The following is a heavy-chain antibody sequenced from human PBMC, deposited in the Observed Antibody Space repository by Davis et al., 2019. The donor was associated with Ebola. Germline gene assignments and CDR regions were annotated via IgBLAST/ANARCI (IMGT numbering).Heavy chain of an antibody. D-gene: IGHD4-17*01. Sequence: GESLKISCAASGFTFSSYWMHWVRQAPGKGLEWVSSISSSGSTINYADSVKGRFTVSRDNAKNSLYLQMNSLRDEDTAVFYCARGRTVTNYVDYWGPGILVTVSS. CDR3: ARGRTVTNYVDY. CDR2: ISSSGSTI. V-gene: IGHV3-48*02. J-gene: IGHJ4*02. CDR1: GFTFSSYW.